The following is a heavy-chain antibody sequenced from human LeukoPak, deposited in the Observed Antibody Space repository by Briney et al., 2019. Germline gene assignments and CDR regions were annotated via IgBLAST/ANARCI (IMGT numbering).Heavy chain of an antibody. Sequence: ASVKVSCKASGYTFTSYDINWVRQATEQGLEWMGWMNPNSGNTGYAQKFQGRVTMTRNTSISTAYMELSSLRSEDTAVYYCARALGRIAVAGRGYDYWGQGTLVTVSS. V-gene: IGHV1-8*01. J-gene: IGHJ4*02. D-gene: IGHD6-19*01. CDR3: ARALGRIAVAGRGYDY. CDR2: MNPNSGNT. CDR1: GYTFTSYD.